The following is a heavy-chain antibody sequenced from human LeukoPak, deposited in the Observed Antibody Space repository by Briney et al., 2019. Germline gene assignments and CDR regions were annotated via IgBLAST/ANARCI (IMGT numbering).Heavy chain of an antibody. CDR1: GFTFSSYW. Sequence: GVSLRLSCGASGFTFSSYWMSWVRQAPGKGLEWVANINQDGSERYYVNSVKGRFTISRDNAKNSLYLQMNSLRAEDTAVYYCARDGYYYDSSGYYYYFDYWGQGTLVTVSS. V-gene: IGHV3-7*05. J-gene: IGHJ4*02. CDR2: INQDGSER. D-gene: IGHD3-22*01. CDR3: ARDGYYYDSSGYYYYFDY.